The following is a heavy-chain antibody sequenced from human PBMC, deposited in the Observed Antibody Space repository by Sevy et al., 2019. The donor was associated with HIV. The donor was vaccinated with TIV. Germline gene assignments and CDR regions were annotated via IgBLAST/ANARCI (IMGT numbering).Heavy chain of an antibody. J-gene: IGHJ4*02. Sequence: GGSLRLSCAASGFTFSNAWMSWVRQAPGKGLEWVGRIKSKTDGGTTDYAAPVKGRFTISRDDSKNTLYLQMNSMTTEDTAVYYCTTDSIRIVITFGGVVFWGQGTLVTVSS. CDR3: TTDSIRIVITFGGVVF. CDR2: IKSKTDGGTT. CDR1: GFTFSNAW. D-gene: IGHD3-16*01. V-gene: IGHV3-15*01.